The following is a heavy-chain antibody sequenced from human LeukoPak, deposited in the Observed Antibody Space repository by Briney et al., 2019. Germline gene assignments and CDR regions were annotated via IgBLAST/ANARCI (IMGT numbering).Heavy chain of an antibody. Sequence: PSETLSLTCTVSGGSISSYCWSWIRQPPGKGLEWIGSMCFSGSTNYNPSLKSRDAISIDTSKNQFPLKLTSVTAADTAVYYCARRIVERHTIEEDNWFDPWGQGILVTVSS. V-gene: IGHV4-59*08. CDR2: MCFSGST. D-gene: IGHD2-15*01. CDR1: GGSISSYC. J-gene: IGHJ5*02. CDR3: ARRIVERHTIEEDNWFDP.